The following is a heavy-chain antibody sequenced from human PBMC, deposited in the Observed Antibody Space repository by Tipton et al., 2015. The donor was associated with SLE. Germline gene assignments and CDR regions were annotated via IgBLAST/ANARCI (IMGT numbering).Heavy chain of an antibody. CDR3: ARDLKVAAAGTTNYYYYGMDV. CDR2: ISSSSTYI. CDR1: EFTISTYT. D-gene: IGHD6-13*01. J-gene: IGHJ6*02. V-gene: IGHV3-21*03. Sequence: SLRLSCAASEFTISTYTMNWVRQAPGKGLAWVSSISSSSTYIFYADSVKGRFTISRDNAKNSLFLQMDSLRAEDTAVYFCARDLKVAAAGTTNYYYYGMDVWGQGTTVTVSS.